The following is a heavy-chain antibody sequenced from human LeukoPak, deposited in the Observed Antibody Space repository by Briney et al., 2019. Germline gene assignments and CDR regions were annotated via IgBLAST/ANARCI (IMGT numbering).Heavy chain of an antibody. J-gene: IGHJ3*02. D-gene: IGHD1-26*01. V-gene: IGHV1-18*01. CDR3: ARNGSGKAGAFDI. CDR2: ISVHSGKT. CDR1: GYKFTSFD. Sequence: ASVKVSCKASGYKFTSFDISWVRQAPGQGLEWTGWISVHSGKTHYAQKFQGRVIMTTDTSTTTAYMELRSLRSDDTALYYCARNGSGKAGAFDIWGQGTMVTVSS.